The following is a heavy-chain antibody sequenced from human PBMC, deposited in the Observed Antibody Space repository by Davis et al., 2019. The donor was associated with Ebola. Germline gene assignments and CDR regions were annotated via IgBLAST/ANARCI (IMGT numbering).Heavy chain of an antibody. D-gene: IGHD4-17*01. J-gene: IGHJ6*02. CDR3: ARRGFYGDYYYGMDV. V-gene: IGHV5-51*01. CDR1: GYSFTSYW. CDR2: IYPGDSDT. Sequence: GESLKISCKCSGYSFTSYWIGWVRQMPGKGLEWMGIIYPGDSDTRYSPSFQGQVTISADKSISTAYLQWSSLKASDTAMYYCARRGFYGDYYYGMDVWGQGTTVTVSS.